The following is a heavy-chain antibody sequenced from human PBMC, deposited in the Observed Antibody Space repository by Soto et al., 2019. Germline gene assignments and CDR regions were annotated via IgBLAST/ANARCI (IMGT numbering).Heavy chain of an antibody. CDR1: GFILNNYA. J-gene: IGHJ3*01. Sequence: VQLLESGGDLVQPGGSLRLSCVASGFILNNYAMSWVRQAPGKGLEWVSTIGGTDGDSDGVPWYEDSVKGRFTISRYSSANPLFPQMDNLRAEVSALYYFVKRGRNWGAFDFWGQGTTVVDSS. D-gene: IGHD7-27*01. V-gene: IGHV3-23*01. CDR2: IGGTDGDSDGVP. CDR3: VKRGRNWGAFDF.